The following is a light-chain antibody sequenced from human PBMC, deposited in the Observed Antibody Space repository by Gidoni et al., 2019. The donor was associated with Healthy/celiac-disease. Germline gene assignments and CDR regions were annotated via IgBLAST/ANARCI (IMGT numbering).Light chain of an antibody. CDR1: QSVLYSSNNKNY. J-gene: IGKJ3*01. CDR2: WAS. Sequence: DIVMTQSPDSLAVSLGERATINCKSSQSVLYSSNNKNYLAWYQQKPGQPPKLLIYWASTRESGVPDRFSGSGSGTDFTLTISSLQAEDVAVYYCQQYYSTPFXXXPGTKVDI. V-gene: IGKV4-1*01. CDR3: QQYYSTPFX.